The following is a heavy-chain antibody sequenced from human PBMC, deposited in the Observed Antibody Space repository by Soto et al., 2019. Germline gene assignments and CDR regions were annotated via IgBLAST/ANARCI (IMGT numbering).Heavy chain of an antibody. V-gene: IGHV4-34*01. Sequence: SETLSLTCAVYGGSFSGYYWSWIRQPPGKGLEWIGEINHSGSTNYNPSLKSRVTISVDTSKNQLSLKLSSVTAADTALYYCARGYGSGSYYEQNYYYYMDVWGKGTTVT. CDR1: GGSFSGYY. J-gene: IGHJ6*03. CDR3: ARGYGSGSYYEQNYYYYMDV. CDR2: INHSGST. D-gene: IGHD3-10*01.